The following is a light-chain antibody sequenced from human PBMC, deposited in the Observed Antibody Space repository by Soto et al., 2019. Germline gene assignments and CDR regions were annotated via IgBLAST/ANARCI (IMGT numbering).Light chain of an antibody. CDR2: GAS. CDR3: QQYSSSPFT. CDR1: QSVSSSY. Sequence: IVLTQSPGTLSLSPGERATLSCRASQSVSSSYLAWYQQKPGQAPRLLIYGASSRATGIPDRFSGSGSGTDFTLTISRLEPADFAVYYCQQYSSSPFTFGPGTQVDIK. V-gene: IGKV3-20*01. J-gene: IGKJ3*01.